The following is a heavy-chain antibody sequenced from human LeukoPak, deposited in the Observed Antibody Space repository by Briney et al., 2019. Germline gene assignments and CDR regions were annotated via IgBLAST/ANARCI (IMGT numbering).Heavy chain of an antibody. CDR3: ARVTVIAVARTGYFDY. J-gene: IGHJ4*02. D-gene: IGHD6-19*01. V-gene: IGHV4-34*01. Sequence: SETLSLTCAVYGGSFSGYYWSWIRQPPGKGLEWIGEINHSGSTNYSPSLKSRVTISVDTSKNQFSLKLSSVTAADTAVYYCARVTVIAVARTGYFDYWGQGTLVTVSS. CDR1: GGSFSGYY. CDR2: INHSGST.